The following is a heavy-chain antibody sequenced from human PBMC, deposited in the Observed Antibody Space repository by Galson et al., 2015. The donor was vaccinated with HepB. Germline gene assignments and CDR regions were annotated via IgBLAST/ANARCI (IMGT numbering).Heavy chain of an antibody. Sequence: TLSLTCAVSGGSISSGGYSWSWIRQPPGKGLEWIGYIYHSGSTYYNPSLKSRVTISVDTSKNQFSLKLTSVTAADTAVYYCARGDGSGSYYPYFDYWGQGTLVTVSS. CDR3: ARGDGSGSYYPYFDY. CDR2: IYHSGST. V-gene: IGHV4-30-2*01. CDR1: GGSISSGGYS. J-gene: IGHJ4*02. D-gene: IGHD3-10*01.